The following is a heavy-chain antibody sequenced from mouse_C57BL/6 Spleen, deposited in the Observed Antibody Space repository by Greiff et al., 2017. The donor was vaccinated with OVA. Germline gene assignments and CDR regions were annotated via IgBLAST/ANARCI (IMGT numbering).Heavy chain of an antibody. CDR2: IYPGDGDT. Sequence: QVQLQQSGPELVKPGASVKISCKASGYAFSSSWMNWVKQRPGKGLEWIGRIYPGDGDTNYNGKFKGKATLTGDKSSNTAYMQLSSLTSEDSAVYFCARSTMVTTAMDYWGQGTSVTVSS. CDR3: ARSTMVTTAMDY. V-gene: IGHV1-82*01. CDR1: GYAFSSSW. J-gene: IGHJ4*01. D-gene: IGHD2-2*01.